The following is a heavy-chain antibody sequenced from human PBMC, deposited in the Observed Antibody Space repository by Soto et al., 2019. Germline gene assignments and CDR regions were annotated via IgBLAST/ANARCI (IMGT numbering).Heavy chain of an antibody. CDR3: AKTANGWFSAFDI. V-gene: IGHV3-23*01. D-gene: IGHD6-19*01. J-gene: IGHJ3*02. Sequence: EVQLSESGGGLVQPGGSLRLSCAASGFTFSSYAMGWVRQAPGKGLEWVSAISGSGGTTYYADSVKGRFTFSRDNSKNTLYLQMNSLRAEDTAVYYCAKTANGWFSAFDIWGQGTMVTVSS. CDR1: GFTFSSYA. CDR2: ISGSGGTT.